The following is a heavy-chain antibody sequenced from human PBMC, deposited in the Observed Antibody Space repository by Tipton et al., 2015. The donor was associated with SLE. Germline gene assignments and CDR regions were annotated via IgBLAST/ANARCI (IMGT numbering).Heavy chain of an antibody. CDR2: IYYSGST. V-gene: IGHV4-59*08. Sequence: LRLSCTVSGGSISSYYWSWIRQPPGKGLEWIGYIYYSGSTYYNPSLKSRVTISVDTSKNQFSLKLSSVTAADTAVYYCARARKWNYYFDYWGQGTLVTVSS. CDR1: GGSISSYY. CDR3: ARARKWNYYFDY. J-gene: IGHJ4*02. D-gene: IGHD1-20*01.